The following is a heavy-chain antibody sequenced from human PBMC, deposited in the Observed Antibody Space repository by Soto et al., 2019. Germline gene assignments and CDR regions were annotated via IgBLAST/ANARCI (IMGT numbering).Heavy chain of an antibody. J-gene: IGHJ6*02. Sequence: GESLRLSYGASGFTFRNHGMHWVRQAPGKGVEWVAVISYNGKNEHYADSLKGRFTISRDNSKNTVFMQMTSLTPEDQALYYCAKDRNYIAIVEMATTGMDVWGQGTTVTVSS. D-gene: IGHD1-1*01. CDR1: GFTFRNHG. CDR2: ISYNGKNE. CDR3: AKDRNYIAIVEMATTGMDV. V-gene: IGHV3-30*18.